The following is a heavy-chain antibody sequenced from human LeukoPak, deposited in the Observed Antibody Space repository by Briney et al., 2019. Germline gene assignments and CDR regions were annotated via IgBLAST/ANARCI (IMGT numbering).Heavy chain of an antibody. J-gene: IGHJ3*02. CDR2: MSARGGGS. V-gene: IGHV3-23*01. Sequence: GGSLRLSCAASGFTLTNYPMSWVRQAPGRGLEWVSSMSARGGGSYYADSVKGRFTISRDNSKNTLYLQMNSLRAEDTAVYYCARGFVTIGAFDIWGQGTMVTVSS. CDR3: ARGFVTIGAFDI. CDR1: GFTLTNYP. D-gene: IGHD3-3*01.